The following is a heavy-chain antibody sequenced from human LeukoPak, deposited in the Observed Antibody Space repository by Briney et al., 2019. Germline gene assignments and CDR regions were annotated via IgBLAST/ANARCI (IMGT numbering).Heavy chain of an antibody. CDR2: IYYSGST. D-gene: IGHD2-2*01. CDR3: ASTPTVVVPAAILDP. J-gene: IGHJ5*02. Sequence: PSETLSLTCTVSGGSISSSSYYWGWIRQPPGKGLEWIGSIYYSGSTYYNPPLKSRVTISVDTSKNQFSLKLSSVTAADTAVYYCASTPTVVVPAAILDPWGQGTLVTVSS. CDR1: GGSISSSSYY. V-gene: IGHV4-39*01.